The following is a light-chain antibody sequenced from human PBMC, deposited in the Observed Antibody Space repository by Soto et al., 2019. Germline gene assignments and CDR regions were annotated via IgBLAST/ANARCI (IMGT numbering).Light chain of an antibody. Sequence: EVVMTQSPATLSVSPGESATLSCRASQSVSDHLAWYQQKPGQAPRLLIYGASTRAAGVPGRFSGSGSGTDFTLTISSLQSEDLAIYYCQQYDDWPPCTFGQGTILEIK. V-gene: IGKV3-15*01. CDR1: QSVSDH. J-gene: IGKJ2*02. CDR2: GAS. CDR3: QQYDDWPPCT.